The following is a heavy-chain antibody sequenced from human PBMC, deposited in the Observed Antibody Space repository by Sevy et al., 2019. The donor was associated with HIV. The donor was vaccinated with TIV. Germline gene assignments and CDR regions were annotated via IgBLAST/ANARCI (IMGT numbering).Heavy chain of an antibody. J-gene: IGHJ4*02. D-gene: IGHD2-15*01. CDR2: ISGSGAST. V-gene: IGHV3-23*01. CDR3: AKVNYYCNGGTPPPADY. Sequence: GGSLRLSCSGSGFTFNRFAMNWVRQAPGKGLEWVSSISGSGASTKYADSVKGRFTISRDNSKSTLYLQMNTLRGEDTAVYYCAKVNYYCNGGTPPPADYWGQGTLVTVSS. CDR1: GFTFNRFA.